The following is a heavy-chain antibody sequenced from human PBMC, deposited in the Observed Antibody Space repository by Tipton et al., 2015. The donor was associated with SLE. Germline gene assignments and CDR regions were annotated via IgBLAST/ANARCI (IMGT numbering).Heavy chain of an antibody. V-gene: IGHV1-46*01. J-gene: IGHJ6*02. Sequence: QLVQSGAEVKKPGASVKVSCKASGYTFTSYYIHWVRRAPGQGLEWMGIINPSGGRTSYAQKFQGRVTMTRDTSTSTVYMDLSSLRSEDTAVYYCAPLVNSNHYSYGMDVWGQGTTVTVSS. CDR2: INPSGGRT. CDR3: APLVNSNHYSYGMDV. D-gene: IGHD2-21*01. CDR1: GYTFTSYY.